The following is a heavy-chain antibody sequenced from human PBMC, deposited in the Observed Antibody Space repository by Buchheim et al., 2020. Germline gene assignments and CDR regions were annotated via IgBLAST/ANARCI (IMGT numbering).Heavy chain of an antibody. CDR1: GFTFSTSG. Sequence: QVQLVQSGGGVVQTGTSLRLSCAASGFTFSTSGMHWVRQAPGKGLEWVAIIWYDGSNKYYADSVKGRFTISRDNSKNTLFLQMNSLSAEDTATYYCARDVSGGFDPWGQRTL. D-gene: IGHD3-3*01. CDR3: ARDVSGGFDP. CDR2: IWYDGSNK. J-gene: IGHJ5*02. V-gene: IGHV3-33*01.